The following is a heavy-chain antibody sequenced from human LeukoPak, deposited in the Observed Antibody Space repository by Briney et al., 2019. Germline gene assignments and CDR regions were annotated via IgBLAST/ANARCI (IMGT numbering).Heavy chain of an antibody. CDR2: SSSSSNNI. CDR3: ARGYQRPDY. Sequence: PGGSLRLSWAASGFTFSTYTMNWVRQAPEKGLEWVSSSSSSSNNINYADSVKGRFTISRDNAMNSVHLQMNSLRVEDTAVYYCARGYQRPDYWGQGTLITVSS. J-gene: IGHJ4*02. V-gene: IGHV3-21*01. D-gene: IGHD2-2*01. CDR1: GFTFSTYT.